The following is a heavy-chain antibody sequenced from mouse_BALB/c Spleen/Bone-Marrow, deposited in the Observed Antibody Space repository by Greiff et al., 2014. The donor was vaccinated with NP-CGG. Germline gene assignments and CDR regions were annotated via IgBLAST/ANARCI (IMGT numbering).Heavy chain of an antibody. CDR1: GYTFTSYW. Sequence: VQLQQSGAELVKPGASVKLSCKASGYTFTSYWMHWVKQRPGQGLEWIGEIDPSDSYTNYNQKFKGKATLTVDKSSSTAYMQLSSLTSEDSAVYYCATARATSYAMDCWGQGTSVTVSS. J-gene: IGHJ4*01. CDR2: IDPSDSYT. CDR3: ATARATSYAMDC. D-gene: IGHD3-1*01. V-gene: IGHV1-69*02.